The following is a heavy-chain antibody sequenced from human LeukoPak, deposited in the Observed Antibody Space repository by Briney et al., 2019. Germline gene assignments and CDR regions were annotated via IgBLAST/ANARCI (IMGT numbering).Heavy chain of an antibody. Sequence: GRSLRLSCAASGFTFSSYGMHWVRQAPGKGLEWVGRIKSKTDGGTTDYAAPVKGRFTISRDDSKNTLYLQMNSLKTEDTAVYYCTTDRYFDWLLYLPYFDYWGQGTLVTVSS. V-gene: IGHV3-15*01. CDR3: TTDRYFDWLLYLPYFDY. D-gene: IGHD3-9*01. CDR1: GFTFSSYG. CDR2: IKSKTDGGTT. J-gene: IGHJ4*02.